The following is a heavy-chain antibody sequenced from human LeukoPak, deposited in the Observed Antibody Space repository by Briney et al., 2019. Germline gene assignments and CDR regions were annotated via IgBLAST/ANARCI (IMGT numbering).Heavy chain of an antibody. V-gene: IGHV1-2*02. CDR1: GYIFTAYH. CDR2: INPYSGGT. Sequence: ASVKVSCKASGYIFTAYHMHWVRQAPGQGLEWMGWINPYSGGTKCALKFQGRVTLTTDTSISTAYMDLSRLTSDDTAVYYCAREGCSTSNCHVIGDDKWFDPWGQGTLVTVSS. J-gene: IGHJ5*02. D-gene: IGHD2-2*01. CDR3: AREGCSTSNCHVIGDDKWFDP.